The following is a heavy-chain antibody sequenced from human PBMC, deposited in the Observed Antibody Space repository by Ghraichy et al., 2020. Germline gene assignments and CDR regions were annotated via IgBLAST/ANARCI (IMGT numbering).Heavy chain of an antibody. Sequence: GALRLSCAASGFTVSSNYMSWVRQAPGKGLEWVSVIYSGGSTYYADSVKGRFTISRDNSKNTLYLQMNSLRAEDTAVYYCARGIQLWYSYYFDYWGQGTLVTVSS. CDR3: ARGIQLWYSYYFDY. D-gene: IGHD5-18*01. J-gene: IGHJ4*02. CDR1: GFTVSSNY. V-gene: IGHV3-53*01. CDR2: IYSGGST.